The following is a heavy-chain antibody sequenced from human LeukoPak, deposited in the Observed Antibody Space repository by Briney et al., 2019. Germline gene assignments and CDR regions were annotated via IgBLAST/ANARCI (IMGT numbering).Heavy chain of an antibody. CDR3: AREGYLCSGSYSTPDY. CDR2: ISAYNGNT. CDR1: GYTFTSYG. V-gene: IGHV1-18*01. J-gene: IGHJ4*02. D-gene: IGHD1-26*01. Sequence: ASVKVSCKASGYTFTSYGISWVRQAPGQGLEWMGWISAYNGNTNYAQKLQGRVTVATDTSTSTAYMELRSLRSDDTAVYYCAREGYLCSGSYSTPDYWGQGTLVTVSS.